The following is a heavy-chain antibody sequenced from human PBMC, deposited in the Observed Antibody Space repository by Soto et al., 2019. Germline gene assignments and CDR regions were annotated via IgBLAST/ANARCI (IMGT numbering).Heavy chain of an antibody. CDR1: GGSFSGYY. CDR2: INHSGST. V-gene: IGHV4-34*01. Sequence: SETLSLTCAVYGGSFSGYYWSWIRQPPGKGLEWIGEINHSGSTNYNPSLKSRVTISVDTSKNQFSLKLSSVTAADTAVYYCARDVVVAATDYWGQGTLVTVSS. D-gene: IGHD2-15*01. CDR3: ARDVVVAATDY. J-gene: IGHJ4*02.